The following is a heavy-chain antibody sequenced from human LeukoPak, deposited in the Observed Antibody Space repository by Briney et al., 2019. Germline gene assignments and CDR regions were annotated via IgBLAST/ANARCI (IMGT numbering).Heavy chain of an antibody. CDR2: ISWNSGSI. V-gene: IGHV3-9*01. CDR3: AKERYDSSGYYRNY. D-gene: IGHD3-22*01. CDR1: GFTFDDYA. J-gene: IGHJ4*02. Sequence: GRSLRLSCAASGFTFDDYAMHWVRQAPGKGLEWVSGISWNSGSIGYADSVKGRLTISRDNAKNSLYLQMNSLRAEDTALYYCAKERYDSSGYYRNYWGQGTLVTVSS.